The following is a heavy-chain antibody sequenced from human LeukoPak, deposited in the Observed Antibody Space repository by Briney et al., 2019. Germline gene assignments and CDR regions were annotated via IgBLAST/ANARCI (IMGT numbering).Heavy chain of an antibody. D-gene: IGHD5-24*01. V-gene: IGHV4-39*01. Sequence: PSETLSLTCTASGGSISSSSYYWGWIRQPPGKGLEWIGSVYYSGSTYYNPSLKSRVTISVDTSKNQFSLKLSSVTAADTAVYYCARQRDGYDDYWGQGTLVTVSS. CDR3: ARQRDGYDDY. CDR2: VYYSGST. CDR1: GGSISSSSYY. J-gene: IGHJ4*02.